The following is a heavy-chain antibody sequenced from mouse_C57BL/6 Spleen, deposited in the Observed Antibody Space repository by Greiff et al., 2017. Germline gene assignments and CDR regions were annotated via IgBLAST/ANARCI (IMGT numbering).Heavy chain of an antibody. V-gene: IGHV1-82*01. D-gene: IGHD3-2*02. CDR1: GYAFSSSW. CDR2: IYPGDGDT. CDR3: AREDSSGWFAY. J-gene: IGHJ3*01. Sequence: QVQLKESGPELVKPGASVKISCKASGYAFSSSWMNWVKQRPGKGLEWIGRIYPGDGDTNYNGKFKGKATLTADKSSSTAYMQLSSLTSEDSAVYFCAREDSSGWFAYWGQGTLVTVSA.